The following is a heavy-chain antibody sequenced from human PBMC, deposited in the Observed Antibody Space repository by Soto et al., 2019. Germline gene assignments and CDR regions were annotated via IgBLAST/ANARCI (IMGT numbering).Heavy chain of an antibody. D-gene: IGHD6-19*01. CDR1: GGSFSGYY. CDR3: ARGPKQWLVPYYYGMDV. V-gene: IGHV4-34*01. J-gene: IGHJ6*02. CDR2: INHSGST. Sequence: QVQLQQWGAGLLKPSETLSLTCAVYGGSFSGYYWSWIRQPPGKGLEWIGEINHSGSTNYNPSLKSRVTISVDTSQNQFSLKLSSVTAADTAVYYCARGPKQWLVPYYYGMDVWGQGTTVTVSS.